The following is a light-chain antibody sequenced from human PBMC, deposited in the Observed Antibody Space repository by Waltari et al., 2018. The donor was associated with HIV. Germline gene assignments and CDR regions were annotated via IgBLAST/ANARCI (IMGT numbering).Light chain of an antibody. CDR2: YES. CDR1: QSIGSS. V-gene: IGKV6-21*01. Sequence: EIVLTQSPDSQSVTPKEKVTTTCRASQSIGSSLHWYQQQPDHSPNLLIKYESQSFSGVPSRFSGSGSGTEFTLTINGLEAEDAATYYCHQSHSLPYTFGQGTKLEIK. CDR3: HQSHSLPYT. J-gene: IGKJ2*01.